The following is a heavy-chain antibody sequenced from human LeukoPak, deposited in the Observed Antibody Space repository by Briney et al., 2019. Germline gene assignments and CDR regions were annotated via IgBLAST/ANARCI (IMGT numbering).Heavy chain of an antibody. CDR2: IYSCGST. Sequence: GGSLRLSCAASGFTVSSNYMSWVRQAPGKGLEWVSVIYSCGSTYYADSVKGRFTISRDNSKNTLYLQMNSLRAEDTAVYYCVSPVFINYWGQGTLVTVSS. V-gene: IGHV3-66*03. CDR3: VSPVFINY. J-gene: IGHJ4*01. D-gene: IGHD1-14*01. CDR1: GFTVSSNY.